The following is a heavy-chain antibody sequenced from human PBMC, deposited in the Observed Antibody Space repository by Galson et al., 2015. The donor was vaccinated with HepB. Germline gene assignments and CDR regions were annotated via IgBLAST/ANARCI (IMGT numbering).Heavy chain of an antibody. V-gene: IGHV1-18*04. CDR3: ARDCSGGSYPGYYYGMDV. Sequence: SVKVSCKASGYTFTSYGISWVRQAPGQGLEWMGWISAYNGNTNYAQKLQGRVTMTTDTSTSTAYMELRSLRSDDTAVYYCARDCSGGSYPGYYYGMDVWGQGTTVTVSS. CDR2: ISAYNGNT. J-gene: IGHJ6*02. D-gene: IGHD2-15*01. CDR1: GYTFTSYG.